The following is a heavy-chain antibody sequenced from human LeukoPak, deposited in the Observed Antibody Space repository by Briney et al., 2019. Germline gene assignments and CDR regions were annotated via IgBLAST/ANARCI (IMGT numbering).Heavy chain of an antibody. Sequence: PSQTLSLTCTVSGGSISSGDYYWSWIRQPPGKGLEWIGYIYYSGSTYYNPSLKSRVTISVDTSKNQFSLKLSSVTAADTAVYYCARETKTYYDILTGYPVDAFDIWGQGTMVTVSS. CDR3: ARETKTYYDILTGYPVDAFDI. V-gene: IGHV4-30-4*01. CDR1: GGSISSGDYY. J-gene: IGHJ3*02. D-gene: IGHD3-9*01. CDR2: IYYSGST.